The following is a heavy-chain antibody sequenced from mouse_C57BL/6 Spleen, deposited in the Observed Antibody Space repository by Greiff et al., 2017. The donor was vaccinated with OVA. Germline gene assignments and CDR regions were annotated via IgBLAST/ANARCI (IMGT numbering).Heavy chain of an antibody. J-gene: IGHJ4*01. V-gene: IGHV14-2*01. CDR3: AHITTEEDY. CDR1: GFNIKDYY. D-gene: IGHD1-1*01. Sequence: VQLQQSGAELVKPGASVKLSCTASGFNIKDYYMHWVKQRTEQGLEWIGRIDPEDGGTKYAPKFQGKATITADTSPNTAYLQLSSLTSEDTAVYYCAHITTEEDYWGQGTSVTVSS. CDR2: IDPEDGGT.